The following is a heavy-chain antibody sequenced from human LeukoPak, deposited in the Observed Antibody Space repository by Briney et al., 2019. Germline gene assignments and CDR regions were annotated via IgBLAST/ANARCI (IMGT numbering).Heavy chain of an antibody. CDR2: ISSTSRYI. CDR1: GFTFSSYS. V-gene: IGHV3-21*06. Sequence: GGSLRLSCAASGFTFSSYSMNWVRQAPGKGLEWVSSISSTSRYIYYADSVKGRFTISRDNAKNSLYLQMNSLRAEDTAVYYCARDPHYYGSGTPGYFDYWGQGTLVTVSS. CDR3: ARDPHYYGSGTPGYFDY. J-gene: IGHJ4*02. D-gene: IGHD3-10*01.